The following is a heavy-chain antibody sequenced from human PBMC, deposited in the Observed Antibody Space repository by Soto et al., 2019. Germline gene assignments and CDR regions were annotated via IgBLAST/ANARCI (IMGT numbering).Heavy chain of an antibody. J-gene: IGHJ1*01. CDR3: ARWSYLVY. Sequence: GPQRLSYAASGLSFGSYALSWVRQAPGKGLEWVSTISGSDGKTFYADSVKGRFSISRDTSQSTLYLQMNSLRADDTAMYYCARWSYLVYWGQGTRFTV. V-gene: IGHV3-23*01. CDR1: GLSFGSYA. CDR2: ISGSDGKT. D-gene: IGHD3-10*01.